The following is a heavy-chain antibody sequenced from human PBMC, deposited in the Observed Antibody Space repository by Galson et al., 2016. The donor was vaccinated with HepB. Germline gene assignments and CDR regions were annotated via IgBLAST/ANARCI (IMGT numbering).Heavy chain of an antibody. V-gene: IGHV3-30-3*01. CDR2: ISYDGSNK. CDR3: ARDHYGGNSVVCAY. J-gene: IGHJ4*02. CDR1: GFTFSSYA. Sequence: SLRLSCAASGFTFSSYAMYWVRQAPGKGLEWVAVISYDGSNKYYADSVKGRLTISRDNSKNTLYLQINSLRAEDTAVYYCARDHYGGNSVVCAYWGQGTLVTVSS. D-gene: IGHD4-23*01.